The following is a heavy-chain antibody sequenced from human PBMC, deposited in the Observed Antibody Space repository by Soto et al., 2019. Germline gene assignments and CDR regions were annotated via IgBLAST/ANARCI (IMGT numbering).Heavy chain of an antibody. J-gene: IGHJ4*02. CDR1: GYIFTSYW. V-gene: IGHV5-51*01. CDR2: IYPGDSDT. Sequence: PGESLKISCKGSGYIFTSYWIGWVRQMPGKGLEWMGIIYPGDSDTRYSPSFQGQVTISADKSISTAYLQWSSLKASDTAMYYCARRGYDHDSSGKGPLIDYCGQGTLVTVSP. CDR3: ARRGYDHDSSGKGPLIDY. D-gene: IGHD3-22*01.